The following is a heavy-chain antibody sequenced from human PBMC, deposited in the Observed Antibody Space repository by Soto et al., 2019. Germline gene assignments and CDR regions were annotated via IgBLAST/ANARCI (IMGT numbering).Heavy chain of an antibody. CDR1: GFTFSSYA. D-gene: IGHD4-17*01. J-gene: IGHJ3*02. Sequence: GGSLRLSCAASGFTFSSYAMSWVRQAPGKGLEWVSAISGSGGSTYYADSVKDRFTISRDNSKNTLYLQMNSLRAEDTAVYYCAKDLNVIPWDQTYGDWGPSAFDIWGQGTMVTVSS. V-gene: IGHV3-23*01. CDR3: AKDLNVIPWDQTYGDWGPSAFDI. CDR2: ISGSGGST.